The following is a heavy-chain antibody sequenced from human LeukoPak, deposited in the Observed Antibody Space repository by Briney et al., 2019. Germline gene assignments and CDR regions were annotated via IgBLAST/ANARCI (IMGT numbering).Heavy chain of an antibody. CDR2: IYYSGST. Sequence: PSQTLSLTCTVSGGSISSSSYYWGWIRQPPGKGLEWIGRIYYSGSTYYNPSLKSRVTISVDTSKNQFSLKLSSVTAADTAVSYCARRCPTWIQLWPPCVDYWGQGTLVTVSS. CDR1: GGSISSSSYY. J-gene: IGHJ4*02. V-gene: IGHV4-39*01. D-gene: IGHD5-18*01. CDR3: ARRCPTWIQLWPPCVDY.